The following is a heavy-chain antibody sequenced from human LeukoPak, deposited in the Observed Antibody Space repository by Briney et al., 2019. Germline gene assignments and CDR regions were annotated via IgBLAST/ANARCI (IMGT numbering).Heavy chain of an antibody. J-gene: IGHJ3*02. CDR1: GFTFSDYP. Sequence: GGSLRLSCAASGFTFSDYPMTWVRQAPGKGLEWVAVVGGSGGSDGRTEYGDSVKGRFSISRDNSRNTLYLQMNSLRAEDTAVYHCVRGFYNSGLSLSAYDIWGQGTMVTVSS. D-gene: IGHD2/OR15-2a*01. CDR3: VRGFYNSGLSLSAYDI. V-gene: IGHV3-23*01. CDR2: VGGSGGSDGRT.